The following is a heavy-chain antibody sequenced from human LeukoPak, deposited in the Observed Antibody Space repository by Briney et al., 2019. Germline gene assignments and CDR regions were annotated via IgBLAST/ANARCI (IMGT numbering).Heavy chain of an antibody. CDR1: GYTFTSYA. J-gene: IGHJ4*02. D-gene: IGHD2-2*01. Sequence: RASVTVSCKASGYTFTSYAMHWVRQAPGQRLEWMGWINAGNGNTKYSQKFQGRVTITRDTSASTAYMELSSLRSEDTAVYYCARAAVVVPAAYLDYWGQGTLVTVSS. CDR2: INAGNGNT. CDR3: ARAAVVVPAAYLDY. V-gene: IGHV1-3*01.